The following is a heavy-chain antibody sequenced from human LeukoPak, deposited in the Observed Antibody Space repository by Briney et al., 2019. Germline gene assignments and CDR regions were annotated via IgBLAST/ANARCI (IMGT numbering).Heavy chain of an antibody. V-gene: IGHV3-23*01. CDR1: GFTFSSYA. Sequence: GGSLRLSCAASGFTFSSYAMSWVRQAPGKGLEWVSAISGSGGSTYYADSVKGRFTTSRDNSKNTLYLQMNSLRAEDTAVYYCAKDKVRGVLIDYWGQGTLVTVSS. J-gene: IGHJ4*02. D-gene: IGHD3-10*01. CDR2: ISGSGGST. CDR3: AKDKVRGVLIDY.